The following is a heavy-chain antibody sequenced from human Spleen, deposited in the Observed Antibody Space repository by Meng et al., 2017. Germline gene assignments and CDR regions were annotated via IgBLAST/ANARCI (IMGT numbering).Heavy chain of an antibody. D-gene: IGHD2-21*01. V-gene: IGHV4-4*02. J-gene: IGHJ4*02. Sequence: VHRQESGPGLVHPSGTLSLTCAVSGASISSDNWWSWVRQPPGKGLEWIGEIYHSGSTNYNPSLKSRITISVDKPKNQFSLALSSVTAADTAVHYCTKNDFYCLGYWGQGTLVTVSS. CDR3: TKNDFYCLGY. CDR1: GASISSDNW. CDR2: IYHSGST.